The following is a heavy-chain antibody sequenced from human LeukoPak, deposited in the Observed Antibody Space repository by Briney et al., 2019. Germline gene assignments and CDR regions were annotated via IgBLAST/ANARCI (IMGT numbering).Heavy chain of an antibody. J-gene: IGHJ4*02. V-gene: IGHV1-18*01. Sequence: ASVKVSCKASGYTFTSYGISWVRQAPGQGLEWMGWISAYNGDTNYAQKLQGRVTMTTDTSTSTAYMELRSLRPDDTAVYYCARAHYYDSSGYPRDYWGQGTLVTVSS. CDR3: ARAHYYDSSGYPRDY. CDR1: GYTFTSYG. CDR2: ISAYNGDT. D-gene: IGHD3-22*01.